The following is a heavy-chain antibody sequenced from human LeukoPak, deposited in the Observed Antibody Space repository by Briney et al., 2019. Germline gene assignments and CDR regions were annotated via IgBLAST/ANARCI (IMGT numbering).Heavy chain of an antibody. Sequence: SETLSLTCTVSGGSISSSSYYWGWIRQPPGKGLEWIGSIYYSGSTYYNPSLKSRVTISVDTSKNQFSLKLSSVTAADTAVYYCAREADSEGAFDIWGQGTMVTVSS. CDR2: IYYSGST. D-gene: IGHD4-11*01. V-gene: IGHV4-39*07. CDR3: AREADSEGAFDI. CDR1: GGSISSSSYY. J-gene: IGHJ3*02.